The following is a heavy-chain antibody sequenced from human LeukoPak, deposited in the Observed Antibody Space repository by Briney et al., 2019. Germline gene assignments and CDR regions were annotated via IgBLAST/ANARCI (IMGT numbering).Heavy chain of an antibody. CDR2: ISYDGSNK. J-gene: IGHJ4*02. V-gene: IGHV3-30*04. CDR1: GFTFSSYA. D-gene: IGHD2-15*01. Sequence: GGSLRLSCAASGFTFSSYAMHWVRQAPGKGLEWVAVISYDGSNKYYADSVKGRFTISRDDSKNTLYLQMNSLRAEDTAVYYCAKSGLNRFDYWGQGTLVTVSS. CDR3: AKSGLNRFDY.